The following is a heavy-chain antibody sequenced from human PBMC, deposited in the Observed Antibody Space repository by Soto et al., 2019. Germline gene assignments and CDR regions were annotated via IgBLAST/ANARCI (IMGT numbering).Heavy chain of an antibody. CDR3: ARVPELGYCSSTSCYYYYGMDV. CDR1: GGSISSYY. Sequence: PWETLSLTCTVSGGSISSYYWSWIRQPPGKGLEWIGYIYYSGSTNYNPSLKSRVTISVDTSKNQFSLKLSSVTAADTAVYYCARVPELGYCSSTSCYYYYGMDVWGQGTTVTVSS. J-gene: IGHJ6*02. D-gene: IGHD2-2*01. V-gene: IGHV4-59*01. CDR2: IYYSGST.